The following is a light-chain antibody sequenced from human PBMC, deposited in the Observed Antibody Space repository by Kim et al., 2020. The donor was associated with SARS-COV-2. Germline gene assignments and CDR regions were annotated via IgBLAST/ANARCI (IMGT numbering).Light chain of an antibody. V-gene: IGLV3-1*01. J-gene: IGLJ2*01. CDR1: KLGDKY. CDR3: QTWDSTSVV. CDR2: QDT. Sequence: VAHGQTASITFSGEKLGDKYACWYQQKPGQAPVLVIYQDTKRPSGIPERFSGSNSGNTATLTISGTQAMDEADYYCQTWDSTSVVFGGGTQLTVL.